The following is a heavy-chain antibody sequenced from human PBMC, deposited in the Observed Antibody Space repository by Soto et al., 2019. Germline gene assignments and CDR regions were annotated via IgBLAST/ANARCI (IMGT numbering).Heavy chain of an antibody. D-gene: IGHD6-6*01. CDR1: GGSFSGYY. CDR2: INHSGST. J-gene: IGHJ6*02. Sequence: PSETLSLTCAAYGGSFSGYYWSWIRQPPGKGLEWIGEINHSGSTNYNPSLKSRVTISVDTSKNQFSLKLSSVTAADTAVYYCARSSVWIGYYYYGMDVWGQGTTVTVSS. V-gene: IGHV4-34*01. CDR3: ARSSVWIGYYYYGMDV.